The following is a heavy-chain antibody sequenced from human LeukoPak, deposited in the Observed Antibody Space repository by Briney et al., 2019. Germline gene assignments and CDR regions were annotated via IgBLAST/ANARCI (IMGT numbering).Heavy chain of an antibody. J-gene: IGHJ4*02. CDR1: GFTFSSYA. V-gene: IGHV3-23*01. Sequence: GGSLRLSCAASGFTFSSYAMSWVRQAPGKGLEWVSGISGSGGNTYYADSVKGRFTISRDNSKNTLYLQMNSLRAEDTAVYYCAKASRDGYNYWFDYWGQGTLVTVSS. CDR2: ISGSGGNT. D-gene: IGHD5-24*01. CDR3: AKASRDGYNYWFDY.